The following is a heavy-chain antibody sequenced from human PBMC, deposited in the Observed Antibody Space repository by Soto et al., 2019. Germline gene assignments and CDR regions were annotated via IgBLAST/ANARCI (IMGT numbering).Heavy chain of an antibody. CDR1: GLTFSNYW. Sequence: GGSLRLSCAASGLTFSNYWMHWVRQAPGKGLVWVSCIKSDGSNTYYADSVKGRFTVSRDNARNTLYLKMNSRRAEDTAVYYGASNPRGGYFDYWGRGTLVTVSS. D-gene: IGHD3-10*01. V-gene: IGHV3-74*01. J-gene: IGHJ4*02. CDR2: IKSDGSNT. CDR3: ASNPRGGYFDY.